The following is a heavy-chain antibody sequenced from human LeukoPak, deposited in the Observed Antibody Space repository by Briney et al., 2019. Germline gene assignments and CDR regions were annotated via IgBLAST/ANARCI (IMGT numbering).Heavy chain of an antibody. Sequence: SVKVSCKAPGGTFSSYAISWVRQAPGQGLEWMGGIIPIFGTANYAQKFQGRVTITADESTSTAYMELSSLRSEDTAVYYCARDAYCSGGSCPPYYFDYWGQGTLVTVSS. CDR1: GGTFSSYA. V-gene: IGHV1-69*13. D-gene: IGHD2-15*01. CDR3: ARDAYCSGGSCPPYYFDY. J-gene: IGHJ4*02. CDR2: IIPIFGTA.